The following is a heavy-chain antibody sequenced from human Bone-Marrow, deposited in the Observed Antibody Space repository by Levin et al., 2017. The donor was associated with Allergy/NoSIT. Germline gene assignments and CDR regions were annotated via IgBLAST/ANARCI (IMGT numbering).Heavy chain of an antibody. CDR1: GGTFSSYA. CDR2: IIPIFGTA. V-gene: IGHV1-69*06. Sequence: KISCKASGGTFSSYAISWVRQAPGQGLEWMGGIIPIFGTANYAQKFQGRVTITADKSTSTAYMELSSLRSEDTAVYYCARGGYCSSTSCYLDYWGQGTLVTVSS. CDR3: ARGGYCSSTSCYLDY. D-gene: IGHD2-2*01. J-gene: IGHJ4*02.